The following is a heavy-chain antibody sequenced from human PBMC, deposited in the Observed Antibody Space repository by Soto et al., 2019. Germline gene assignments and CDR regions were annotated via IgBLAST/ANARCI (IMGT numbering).Heavy chain of an antibody. CDR3: ASVCIAVAGTGDFYI. Sequence: ASVKVSCKASGYTFTSYYMHWVRQAPGQGLEWMGIINPSGGSTSYAQKFQGRVTMTRDTSTSTVYMELSSLRSEDTAVYYCASVCIAVAGTGDFYICGQRTMVPVS. CDR2: INPSGGST. CDR1: GYTFTSYY. J-gene: IGHJ3*02. D-gene: IGHD6-19*01. V-gene: IGHV1-46*03.